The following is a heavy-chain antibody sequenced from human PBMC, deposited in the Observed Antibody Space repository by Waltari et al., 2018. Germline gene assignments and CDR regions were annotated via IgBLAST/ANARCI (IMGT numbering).Heavy chain of an antibody. Sequence: QVHLVQSGAEVRKPGASLNVSCKTSGYSLSNYYMHWVRQAPGQGQEWMGWINPNSSGTHYAEKFRGRITMTRDMSTSTAYRELSSLTSDDTAVYYCARRGGGSLFRYFDLWGRGTLVTVSS. D-gene: IGHD3-10*01. V-gene: IGHV1-2*02. CDR3: ARRGGGSLFRYFDL. CDR2: INPNSSGT. CDR1: GYSLSNYY. J-gene: IGHJ2*01.